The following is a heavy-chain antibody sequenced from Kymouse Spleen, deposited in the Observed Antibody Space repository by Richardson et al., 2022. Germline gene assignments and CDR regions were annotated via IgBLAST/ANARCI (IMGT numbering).Heavy chain of an antibody. Sequence: QVQLQESGPGLVKPSQTLSLTCTVSGGSISSGGYYWSWIRQHPGKGLEWIGYIYYSGSTYYNPSLKSRVTISVDTSKNQFSLKLSSVTAADTAVYYCARDRGITGTTDYYYYGMDVWGQGTTVTVSS. CDR1: GGSISSGGYY. CDR2: IYYSGST. D-gene: IGHD1-7*01. V-gene: IGHV4-31*03. J-gene: IGHJ6*02. CDR3: ARDRGITGTTDYYYYGMDV.